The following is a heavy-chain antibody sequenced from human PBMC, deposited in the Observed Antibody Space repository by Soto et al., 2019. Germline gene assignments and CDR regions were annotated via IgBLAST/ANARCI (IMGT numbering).Heavy chain of an antibody. CDR1: GFTFSTYW. V-gene: IGHV3-74*01. J-gene: IGHJ6*02. D-gene: IGHD3-10*01. CDR3: ARDRWGGGRDMDV. CDR2: INSDGSST. Sequence: EVQLVESGGGLVQPGGSLRLSCAASGFTFSTYWIHWVRQAPGKGLVWVSRINSDGSSTNYADSVKGRFTISRDNAKNTLFLQMNSLRAEDTAVNYCARDRWGGGRDMDVWGQGTTVTVSS.